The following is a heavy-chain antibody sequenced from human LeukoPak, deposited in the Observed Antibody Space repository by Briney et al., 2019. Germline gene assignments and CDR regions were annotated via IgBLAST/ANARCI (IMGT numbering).Heavy chain of an antibody. V-gene: IGHV3-30*02. CDR2: IRYDGSNE. J-gene: IGHJ4*02. CDR1: GFTFSSYG. CDR3: AKPRAIFGVVLVDYFDY. Sequence: GGSLRLSCAASGFTFSSYGMHWVRQAPGKGLEWVAFIRYDGSNEYYADSVKGRFTISRDNSKNTLYLQMNSLRAEDTAVYYCAKPRAIFGVVLVDYFDYWGQGTLVTVSS. D-gene: IGHD3-3*01.